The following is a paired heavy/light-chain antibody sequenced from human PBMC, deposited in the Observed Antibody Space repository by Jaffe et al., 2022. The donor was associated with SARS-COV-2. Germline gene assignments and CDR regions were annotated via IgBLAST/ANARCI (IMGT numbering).Heavy chain of an antibody. CDR3: ARGMGGAARILSGGTGWPYYFYYMDV. CDR2: ITHTGST. V-gene: IGHV4-34*01. D-gene: IGHD6-6*01. J-gene: IGHJ6*03. Sequence: QVQLQQWGAGLLKPSETLSLTCGVYGGSFTGYYWSWIRQPPGKGLEWIGEITHTGSTNYNPSLKSRVTISLDTSKNQFSLKVSAVTAADTAVYYCARGMGGAARILSGGTGWPYYFYYMDVWGKGTTVTVSS. CDR1: GGSFTGYY.
Light chain of an antibody. CDR2: GKN. CDR3: NSRDSSGNLVV. Sequence: SSELTQDPAVSVALGQTVRITCQGDSLRSYYASWNQQKPGQAPVVVIYGKNNRPSGIPDRFSGSSSGNTASLTITGAQAEDEADYYCNSRDSSGNLVVFGGGTKLTVL. J-gene: IGLJ2*01. CDR1: SLRSYY. V-gene: IGLV3-19*01.